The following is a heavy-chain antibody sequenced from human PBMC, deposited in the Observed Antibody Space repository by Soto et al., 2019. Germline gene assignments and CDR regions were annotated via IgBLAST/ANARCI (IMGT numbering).Heavy chain of an antibody. Sequence: PGGSLRLSCAASGFTFSSYAMSWVRQAPGKGLEWVSAISGSGGSTYYADSGKGRFAISRDNSKNTLYLQMNSLRAEDTAVYYCAKGGIVVVTTYFDYWGQGTLVTVSS. CDR2: ISGSGGST. CDR1: GFTFSSYA. J-gene: IGHJ4*02. CDR3: AKGGIVVVTTYFDY. V-gene: IGHV3-23*01. D-gene: IGHD3-22*01.